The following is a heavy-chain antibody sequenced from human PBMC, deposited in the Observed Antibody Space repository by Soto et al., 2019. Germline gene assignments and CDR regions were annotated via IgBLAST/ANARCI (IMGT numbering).Heavy chain of an antibody. V-gene: IGHV1-58*01. Sequence: QIQLVQSGPEVKKPGTSVKVSCKASGFTFTSSAVPWVRHARGLRLEWIGWIVDGSGNTYYTQKLQERVTNTRHMSTDPGNIVLSSPISYDSAVYYCAAVGPIPGARGSQVELDYWGQGTYVTVAS. CDR3: AAVGPIPGARGSQVELDY. CDR1: GFTFTSSA. CDR2: IVDGSGNT. J-gene: IGHJ4*02. D-gene: IGHD1-26*01.